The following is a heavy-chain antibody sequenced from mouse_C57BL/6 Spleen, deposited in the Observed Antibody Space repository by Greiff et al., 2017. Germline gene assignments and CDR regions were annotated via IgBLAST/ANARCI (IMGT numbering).Heavy chain of an antibody. V-gene: IGHV2-2*01. J-gene: IGHJ1*03. CDR2: IWSGGST. Sequence: QVQLKESGPGLVQPSQSLSITCTVSGFSLTSYGVHWVRQSPGKGLEWLGVIWSGGSTDYNAAFISRLSISKDNAKSQVIFKMNSLQADDTAIYYCARGYYGSCYAWYFDVWGTGTTVTVSS. CDR3: ARGYYGSCYAWYFDV. D-gene: IGHD1-1*01. CDR1: GFSLTSYG.